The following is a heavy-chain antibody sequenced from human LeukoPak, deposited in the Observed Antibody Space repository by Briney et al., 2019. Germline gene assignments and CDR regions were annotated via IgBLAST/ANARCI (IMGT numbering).Heavy chain of an antibody. Sequence: GGSLRLSCAASGFTFSSYGMHWVRQAPGKGLVWVSRIKSDGSTTNYADSVKGRFTISRDNAKNTLYLQMNSLRAEDTAVYYCARGYLYGYDYWGQGTPVTVSS. D-gene: IGHD5-18*01. CDR3: ARGYLYGYDY. J-gene: IGHJ4*02. CDR1: GFTFSSYG. V-gene: IGHV3-74*01. CDR2: IKSDGSTT.